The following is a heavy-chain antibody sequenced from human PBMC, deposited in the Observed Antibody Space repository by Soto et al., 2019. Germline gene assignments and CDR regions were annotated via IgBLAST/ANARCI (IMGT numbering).Heavy chain of an antibody. J-gene: IGHJ6*02. Sequence: SETLSLTCAVYGGSFSGYYWSWIRQPPGKGLEWIGYIYHSGTTYYNPSLKSRVTISVDRSKNQFSLKLSSVTAADTAVYYCARAHYGDYGYGMDVWGQGTTVTAP. V-gene: IGHV4-34*01. CDR3: ARAHYGDYGYGMDV. CDR1: GGSFSGYY. CDR2: IYHSGTT. D-gene: IGHD4-17*01.